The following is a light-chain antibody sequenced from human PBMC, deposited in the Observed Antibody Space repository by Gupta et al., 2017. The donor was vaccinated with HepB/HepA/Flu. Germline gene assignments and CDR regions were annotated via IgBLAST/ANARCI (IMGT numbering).Light chain of an antibody. J-gene: IGKJ1*01. Sequence: DIQMTQSPSSLSASVGDRVTITCRASQSISSYLNWYQQKPGKAPKLLIYAASSLQSGVPSRFGGSGSGTDFTLTIISLQPEDFATYYCQQSYSTPRTFGQGTKVEIK. V-gene: IGKV1-39*01. CDR3: QQSYSTPRT. CDR1: QSISSY. CDR2: AAS.